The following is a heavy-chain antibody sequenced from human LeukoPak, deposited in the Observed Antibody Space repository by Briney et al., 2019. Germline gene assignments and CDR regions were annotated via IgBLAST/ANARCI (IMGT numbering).Heavy chain of an antibody. Sequence: GGSLRLSCVASGFSLSGYWMYWVRQAPGKGLMYISRNNGDGSTTNYADVVKGRFTMSRDNVKNTLYLQMNSLRAEDTAVYYCARDPASGGDYWGQGTLVTVSS. V-gene: IGHV3-74*01. CDR2: NNGDGSTT. CDR1: GFSLSGYW. CDR3: ARDPASGGDY. D-gene: IGHD3-10*01. J-gene: IGHJ4*02.